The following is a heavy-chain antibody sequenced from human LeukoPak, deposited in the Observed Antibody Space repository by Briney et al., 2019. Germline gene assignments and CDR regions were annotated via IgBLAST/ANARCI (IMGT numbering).Heavy chain of an antibody. CDR2: INPNSGGT. CDR3: ARGYCSGGSCYSVENWFDP. V-gene: IGHV1-2*06. Sequence: GASVKVSCKAAGYTITGYYMFWVRQAPGQGLEWMGRINPNSGGTNYAQKFQGRVTMTRDTSISTAYMELSRLRSDDTAVYYCARGYCSGGSCYSVENWFDPWGQGTLVTVSS. D-gene: IGHD2-15*01. CDR1: GYTITGYY. J-gene: IGHJ5*02.